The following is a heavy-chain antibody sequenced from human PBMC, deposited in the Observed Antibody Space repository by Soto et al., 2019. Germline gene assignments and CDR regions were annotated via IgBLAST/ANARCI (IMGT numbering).Heavy chain of an antibody. D-gene: IGHD1-1*01. CDR3: AFLSSRDRYNRFAY. Sequence: SETLSLTCTVSGGSVSSGSYYWSWIRQPPGKGLEWIGYIYYSGSTNYNPSLKSRVTISVDTSKNQFSLKLSSVTAADTAVYYCAFLSSRDRYNRFAYSGQRTLVPVSS. CDR2: IYYSGST. V-gene: IGHV4-61*01. J-gene: IGHJ1*01. CDR1: GGSVSSGSYY.